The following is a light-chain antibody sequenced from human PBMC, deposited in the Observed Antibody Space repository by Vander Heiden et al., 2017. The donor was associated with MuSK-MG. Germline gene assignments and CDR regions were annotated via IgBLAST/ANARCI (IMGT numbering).Light chain of an antibody. V-gene: IGKV2D-29*01. CDR3: MQYIQLPPNT. Sequence: DIVMTHTPLSLSVTPGQPASISCKSSQSLLHTDGKTYLYWYLQKAGQLPQLLIYDASNRFAGVPDRFSGSASGTDFTLKISRVEAEDVGIYYCMQYIQLPPNTFGQGTQLEIK. CDR1: QSLLHTDGKTY. CDR2: DAS. J-gene: IGKJ5*01.